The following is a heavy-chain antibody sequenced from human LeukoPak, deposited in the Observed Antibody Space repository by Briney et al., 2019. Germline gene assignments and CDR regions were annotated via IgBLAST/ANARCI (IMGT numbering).Heavy chain of an antibody. Sequence: GESLRLSSAASEFTFSSYWMSWVRQARGKGLEWVAHIKQDGSQEQYVGSVKGRFTISRDNAKNSLYLQMNGLRADDTAVYYCARGQTTSEFWGQGALVTVPS. CDR1: EFTFSSYW. CDR2: IKQDGSQE. J-gene: IGHJ4*02. CDR3: ARGQTTSEF. D-gene: IGHD1-7*01. V-gene: IGHV3-7*01.